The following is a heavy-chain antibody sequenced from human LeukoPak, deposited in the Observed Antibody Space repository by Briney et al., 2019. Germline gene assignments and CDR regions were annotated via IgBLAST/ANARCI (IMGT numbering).Heavy chain of an antibody. D-gene: IGHD2-2*01. Sequence: ASVKVSCKASGYTFISYGISWVRQAPGQGLEWMGWISAYNGNTSYAQKLQGRVTMTTDTSTSTAYMELRSLRSDDTAVYYCARVREEYLKLDPWGQGTLVTVSS. CDR2: ISAYNGNT. CDR3: ARVREEYLKLDP. J-gene: IGHJ5*02. CDR1: GYTFISYG. V-gene: IGHV1-18*01.